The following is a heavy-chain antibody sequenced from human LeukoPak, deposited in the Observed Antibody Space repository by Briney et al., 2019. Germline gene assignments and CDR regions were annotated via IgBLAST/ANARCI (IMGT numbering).Heavy chain of an antibody. CDR2: INPNSGGT. Sequence: GASVKVSCKASGYTFTGYYMHWVRQAPGQGLEWMGWINPNSGGTNYAQKFQGWVTMTRDTSISTAYMKLSRLRSDDTAVYYCARHLFIAAAGTLGYWGQGTLVTVSS. V-gene: IGHV1-2*04. CDR3: ARHLFIAAAGTLGY. D-gene: IGHD6-13*01. J-gene: IGHJ4*02. CDR1: GYTFTGYY.